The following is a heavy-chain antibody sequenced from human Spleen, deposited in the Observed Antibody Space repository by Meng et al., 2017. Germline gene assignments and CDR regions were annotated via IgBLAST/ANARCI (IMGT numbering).Heavy chain of an antibody. J-gene: IGHJ4*02. CDR2: IYPRGNT. V-gene: IGHV4-38-2*02. D-gene: IGHD3-10*01. CDR3: ARIYNGSGSYFLDY. Sequence: SETLSLTCTVSGYSINSDYYWGWIRQPPGKGLEWIGSIYPRGNTYYNPSLESRVTISVDTSKNQFSLKLITVTAADTAVYYCARIYNGSGSYFLDYWGQGTPVTVSS. CDR1: GYSINSDYY.